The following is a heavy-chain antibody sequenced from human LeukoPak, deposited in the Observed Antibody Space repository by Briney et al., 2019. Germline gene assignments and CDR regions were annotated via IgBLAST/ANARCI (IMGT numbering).Heavy chain of an antibody. CDR3: ARDFGLSGYDLLDY. CDR2: IKQDGSEK. D-gene: IGHD5-12*01. J-gene: IGHJ4*02. V-gene: IGHV3-7*01. CDR1: GFTFSSYW. Sequence: GGSLRLSCAASGFTFSSYWMSWVRQAPGKGLEWVANIKQDGSEKYYVDSVKGRFTISRDNAKNSLDLQMNSLRVEDTAVYYCARDFGLSGYDLLDYWGQGTMVTVSS.